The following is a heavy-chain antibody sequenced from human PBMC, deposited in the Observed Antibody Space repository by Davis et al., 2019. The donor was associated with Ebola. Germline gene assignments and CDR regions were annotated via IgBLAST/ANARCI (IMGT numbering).Heavy chain of an antibody. J-gene: IGHJ6*02. Sequence: GESLKISCAASGFTVSSHYMSWVRQTPGKGLEWVSVIYSGGSTYYADSVKGRFTISRDNAKNSLYLQMNSLRAEDTALYYCAKAQDFYYYGMDVWGQGTTVTVSS. CDR3: AKAQDFYYYGMDV. V-gene: IGHV3-53*05. CDR1: GFTVSSHY. CDR2: IYSGGST.